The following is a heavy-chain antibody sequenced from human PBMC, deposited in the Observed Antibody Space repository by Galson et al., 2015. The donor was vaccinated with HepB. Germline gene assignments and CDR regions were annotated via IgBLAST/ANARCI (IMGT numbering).Heavy chain of an antibody. CDR1: GFTFSDYY. J-gene: IGHJ4*02. CDR2: ISSSSSYT. CDR3: ARDVTRSYYFDY. V-gene: IGHV3-11*06. Sequence: SLRLSCAASGFTFSDYYMSWIRQAPGKGLEWVSYISSSSSYTNYADSVKGRFTISRDNAKNSLYLQMNSLRAEDTAVYYCARDVTRSYYFDYWGQGTLVTVSS. D-gene: IGHD2-21*02.